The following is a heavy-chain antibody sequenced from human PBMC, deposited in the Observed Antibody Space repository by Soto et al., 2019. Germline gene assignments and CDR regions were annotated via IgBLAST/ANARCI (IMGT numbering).Heavy chain of an antibody. CDR1: GYTFTSYG. CDR2: ISAYNGNT. Sequence: ASVKVSCKASGYTFTSYGISWVRQAPGQGLEWMGWISAYNGNTNYAQKLQGRVTMTTDTSTSTAYMGLRSLRSDDTAVYYCARDGVDCSSTSCYRNLYFDYWGQGTLVTVSS. V-gene: IGHV1-18*01. D-gene: IGHD2-2*02. J-gene: IGHJ4*02. CDR3: ARDGVDCSSTSCYRNLYFDY.